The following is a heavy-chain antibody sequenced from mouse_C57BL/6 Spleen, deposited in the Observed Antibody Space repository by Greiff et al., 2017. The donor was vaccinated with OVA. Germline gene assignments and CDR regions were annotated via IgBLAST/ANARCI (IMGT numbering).Heavy chain of an antibody. J-gene: IGHJ2*01. D-gene: IGHD3-2*02. CDR3: ARGSDSSGLGY. CDR2: IDPSDSYT. V-gene: IGHV1-50*01. Sequence: PGQGLEWLGEIDPSDSYTNYNQKFKGKATLTVDTSSSTAYMQLSSLTSEDSAVYYCARGSDSSGLGYWGQGTTLTVSS.